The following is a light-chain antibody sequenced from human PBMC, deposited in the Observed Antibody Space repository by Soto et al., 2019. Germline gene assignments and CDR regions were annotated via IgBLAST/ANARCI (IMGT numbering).Light chain of an antibody. CDR3: QQYGSSPLLT. CDR2: GAS. CDR1: QSVSSSY. J-gene: IGKJ4*01. V-gene: IGKV3-20*01. Sequence: EIALTQSPGTLSLSPGERATLSCRASQSVSSSYLAWYQQKPGQAPRLLIYGASIRATGFTDRFSGSGSGTDFTLTISRLESEDFAVYYCQQYGSSPLLTFGGGTKVEIK.